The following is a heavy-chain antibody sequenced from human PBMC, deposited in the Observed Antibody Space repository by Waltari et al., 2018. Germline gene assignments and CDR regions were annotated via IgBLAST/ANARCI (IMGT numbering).Heavy chain of an antibody. D-gene: IGHD3-10*01. J-gene: IGHJ5*02. V-gene: IGHV3-21*01. Sequence: EVQLVESGGGLVKPGGSLVLSCAVWGLTFSSFSMNWVVQALGKGLEWVSSISSSSSDIYYADSVKGRFTISRDNAKNSLYLQMNSLRAEDTAVYYCARDLHLRDRGDFDPWGQGTLVTVSS. CDR2: ISSSSSDI. CDR3: ARDLHLRDRGDFDP. CDR1: GLTFSSFS.